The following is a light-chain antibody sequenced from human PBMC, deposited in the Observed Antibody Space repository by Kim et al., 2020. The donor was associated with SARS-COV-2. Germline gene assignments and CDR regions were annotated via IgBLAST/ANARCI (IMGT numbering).Light chain of an antibody. V-gene: IGKV1-17*01. CDR3: LQHNTYPIT. J-gene: IGKJ5*01. Sequence: APGGDRATTTCRASQVIRTELGWYKQHPGRAPKRLIYRASSLQRGVPSRFSGSAAGTEFTPTISSLQPKDFATYFCLQHNTYPITFVHGARLEIK. CDR1: QVIRTE. CDR2: RAS.